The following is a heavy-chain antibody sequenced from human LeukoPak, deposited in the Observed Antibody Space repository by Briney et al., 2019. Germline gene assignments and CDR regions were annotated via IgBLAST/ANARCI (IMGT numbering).Heavy chain of an antibody. Sequence: ASVKVFCKASGYTFTGYYMHWVRQAPGQGLEWMGRINPNSGGTNYAQKFQGRVTMTRDTSISTAYMELSRLRSDDTAVYYCAREWDLSVSIHGYNGNELDYWGQGTLVTVSS. J-gene: IGHJ4*02. V-gene: IGHV1-2*06. CDR2: INPNSGGT. CDR1: GYTFTGYY. D-gene: IGHD5-24*01. CDR3: AREWDLSVSIHGYNGNELDY.